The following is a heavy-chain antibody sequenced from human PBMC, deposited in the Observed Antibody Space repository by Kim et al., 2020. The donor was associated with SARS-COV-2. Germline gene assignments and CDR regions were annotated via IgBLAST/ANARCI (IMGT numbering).Heavy chain of an antibody. V-gene: IGHV4-4*02. J-gene: IGHJ4*02. CDR1: GGSISSSNW. CDR3: ARGQQLVRGTVDY. Sequence: SETLSLTCAVSGGSISSSNWWSWVRQPPGKGLEWIGEIYHSGSTNYNPSLKSRVTISVDKSKNQFSLKLSSVTAADTAVYYCARGQQLVRGTVDYWGQGTLVTVSS. D-gene: IGHD6-13*01. CDR2: IYHSGST.